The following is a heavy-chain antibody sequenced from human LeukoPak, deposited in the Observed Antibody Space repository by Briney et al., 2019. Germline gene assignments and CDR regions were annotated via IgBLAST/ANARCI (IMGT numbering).Heavy chain of an antibody. CDR1: GYTFTNYA. D-gene: IGHD4-23*01. V-gene: IGHV1-2*02. J-gene: IGHJ4*02. CDR3: ARPITKYTAVVWDY. Sequence: ASVKVSCKASGYTFTNYAISWVRQAPGQGLEWMGWINPYSGATNYVQKLQGRVRMTRDTSIGTAYMELSSLTSDDTAIYYCARPITKYTAVVWDYWGQGTLVTVSS. CDR2: INPYSGAT.